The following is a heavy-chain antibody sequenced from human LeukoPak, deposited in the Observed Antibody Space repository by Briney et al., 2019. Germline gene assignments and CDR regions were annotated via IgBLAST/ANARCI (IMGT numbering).Heavy chain of an antibody. D-gene: IGHD2-2*01. CDR1: GGSISSYY. Sequence: SEIPSLTCTVSGGSISSYYWSWIRQPPGKGLEWIGYIYYSGSTNYNPSLKSRVTISVDTSKNQFSLKLSSVTAADTAVYYCARRQGYCSSTSCPHWFDPWGQGTLVTVSS. V-gene: IGHV4-59*08. J-gene: IGHJ5*02. CDR2: IYYSGST. CDR3: ARRQGYCSSTSCPHWFDP.